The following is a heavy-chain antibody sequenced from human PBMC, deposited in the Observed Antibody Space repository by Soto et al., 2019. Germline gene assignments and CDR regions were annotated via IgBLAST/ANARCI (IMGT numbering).Heavy chain of an antibody. CDR3: ARGGDYYDSSGFDY. V-gene: IGHV4-31*03. CDR1: GFSISSGGYY. Sequence: QVQLQESGPGLVKPSQTLSLTCTVSGFSISSGGYYWGWIRQHPGKGLELIGYIYYSGSTYYNPSLKGRVTIAVDTSKSQCSLKLNSVTAADTAVYYCARGGDYYDSSGFDYWGQGTLVTVSS. J-gene: IGHJ4*02. D-gene: IGHD3-22*01. CDR2: IYYSGST.